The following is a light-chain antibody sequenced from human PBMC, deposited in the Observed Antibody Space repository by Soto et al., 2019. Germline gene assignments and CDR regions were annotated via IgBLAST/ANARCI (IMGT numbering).Light chain of an antibody. CDR1: SSDIGGYIL. CDR2: DIN. J-gene: IGLJ1*01. Sequence: QSVLTQPASVSGSPGQSITVSCTGTSSDIGGYILVSWYQQHPGKAPKLMIYDINNRPSGVSKRFSGSKSGNTASLTISGLQAEDEAAYYCVSYTARSSYVFGTGTKLTVL. V-gene: IGLV2-14*01. CDR3: VSYTARSSYV.